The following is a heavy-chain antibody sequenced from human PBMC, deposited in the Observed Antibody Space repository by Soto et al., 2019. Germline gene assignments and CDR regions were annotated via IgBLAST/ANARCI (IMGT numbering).Heavy chain of an antibody. CDR1: GSSVNSGNYY. CDR2: VYKSGSA. Sequence: QVQLQESGPGLVRPSETLSLTCNVSGSSVNSGNYYWSWIRQPPGKGLEWIGYVYKSGSANYNPSLKSRLTISVDTAKNEFSLNLRSVTAADTAVYYCARRIVGASAFDFWGQGTLVRVSS. J-gene: IGHJ4*02. D-gene: IGHD1-26*01. V-gene: IGHV4-61*01. CDR3: ARRIVGASAFDF.